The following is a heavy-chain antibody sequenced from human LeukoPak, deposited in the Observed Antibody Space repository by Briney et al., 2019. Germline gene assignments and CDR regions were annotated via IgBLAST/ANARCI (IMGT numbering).Heavy chain of an antibody. V-gene: IGHV3-23*01. CDR2: ISGSGAGT. J-gene: IGHJ4*02. Sequence: GGSLRLSCAASGFTFSTYARSWVRQAPGKGLEWVSTISGSGAGTYYAASVKGPFTISRDKSKNTLYLQMNSLRAEDTAVYYCAKEQNSKGFFDYWGQGTLVTVSS. D-gene: IGHD4-23*01. CDR1: GFTFSTYA. CDR3: AKEQNSKGFFDY.